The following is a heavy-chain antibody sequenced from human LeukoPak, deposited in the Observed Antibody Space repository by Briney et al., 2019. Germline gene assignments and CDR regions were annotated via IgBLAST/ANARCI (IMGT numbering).Heavy chain of an antibody. Sequence: PSETLSLTCIVSGYSIGSDFYWGWIRQPPGKGLEWIASIYRGGNTYSNSSLKSRVRMSIDTSKNHFSLRLTSVTAADTAVYYCARHSVASPSDAWGPGTLVTVSS. V-gene: IGHV4-38-2*02. CDR1: GYSIGSDFY. J-gene: IGHJ5*02. CDR2: IYRGGNT. D-gene: IGHD2-21*01. CDR3: ARHSVASPSDA.